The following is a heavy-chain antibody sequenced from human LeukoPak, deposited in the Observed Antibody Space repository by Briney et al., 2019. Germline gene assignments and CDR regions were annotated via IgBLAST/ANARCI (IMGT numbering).Heavy chain of an antibody. D-gene: IGHD3-22*01. CDR1: GGSLSSSSYY. J-gene: IGHJ3*02. Sequence: SETLSLTCTVSGGSLSSSSYYWGWIRQPPGKGLEWIGNIFYSVSTYYNPSLKSRDTISVDTYKNQYSLKLSSVTAADTAVYYCARLPYYYDISGYAFDIWGQGTMVTVSS. V-gene: IGHV4-39*01. CDR2: IFYSVST. CDR3: ARLPYYYDISGYAFDI.